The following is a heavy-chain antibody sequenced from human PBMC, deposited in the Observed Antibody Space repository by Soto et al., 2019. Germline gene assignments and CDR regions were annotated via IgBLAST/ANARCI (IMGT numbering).Heavy chain of an antibody. CDR2: ISPEGSTK. CDR1: GFAFSAHW. CDR3: VRDHVTPGLYSDK. D-gene: IGHD2-21*01. J-gene: IGHJ4*02. Sequence: EVQLVESGGDLVQPGGSLRLSCSASGFAFSAHWMTWVRQTPGKGLVWVANISPEGSTKYYVDSAKGRFTISRDNAKNLLYLQMNSLTVGETAVYSCVRDHVTPGLYSDKWGQGTLVTVSS. V-gene: IGHV3-7*01.